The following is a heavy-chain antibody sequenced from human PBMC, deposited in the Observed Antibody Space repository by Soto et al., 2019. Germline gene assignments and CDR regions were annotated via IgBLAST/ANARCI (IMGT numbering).Heavy chain of an antibody. Sequence: GGSLRLSCAASGFTFSSYGMHWVRQAPGKGLEWVAVISYDGSNKYYADSVKGRFTISRDNSKNTLYLQMNSLRAEDTAVYYCAKDTGPYSSGWSYYFDYWGQGTLVTVSS. CDR2: ISYDGSNK. CDR3: AKDTGPYSSGWSYYFDY. V-gene: IGHV3-30*18. J-gene: IGHJ4*02. CDR1: GFTFSSYG. D-gene: IGHD6-19*01.